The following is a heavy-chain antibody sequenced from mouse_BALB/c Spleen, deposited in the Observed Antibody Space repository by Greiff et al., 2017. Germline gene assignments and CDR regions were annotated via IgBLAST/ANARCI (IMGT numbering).Heavy chain of an antibody. CDR1: GYTFTSYW. V-gene: IGHV1S127*01. CDR2: IYPSDSYT. D-gene: IGHD1-1*02. J-gene: IGHJ3*01. CDR3: TRGRDYGAIAY. Sequence: QVQLQQSGAELVKPGASVKMSCKASGYTFTSYWLHWVKQRPGQGLEWIGVIYPSDSYTSYNQKFKGKATLTADTSSSTAYMQLSSLTSEDSAVYYCTRGRDYGAIAYWGQGTLVTVSA.